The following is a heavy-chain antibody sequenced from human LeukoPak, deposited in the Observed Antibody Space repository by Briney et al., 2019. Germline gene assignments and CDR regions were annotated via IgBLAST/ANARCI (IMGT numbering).Heavy chain of an antibody. J-gene: IGHJ4*02. CDR3: ARRGYYDTRARLDY. CDR1: GFTFSDYY. D-gene: IGHD3-22*01. Sequence: GGSLRLSCAASGFTFSDYYMSWIRKAPGKGLEWVSYISSSSGYTNYADSVKGRFTISRDNAKNSLYLQMNSLRAEDTAVYYCARRGYYDTRARLDYWGQGTLVTVSS. V-gene: IGHV3-11*03. CDR2: ISSSSGYT.